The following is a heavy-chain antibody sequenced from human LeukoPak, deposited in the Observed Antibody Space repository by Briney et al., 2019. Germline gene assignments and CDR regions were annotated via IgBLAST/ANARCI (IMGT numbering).Heavy chain of an antibody. V-gene: IGHV3-30-3*01. CDR3: ARDMYDSSGYLFDY. D-gene: IGHD3-22*01. CDR1: GFTFSSYA. CDR2: ISSDGSNK. J-gene: IGHJ4*02. Sequence: GGSLRLSCAASGFTFSSYAMRWVRQAPGKGLEWVAVISSDGSNKYYADSVKGRFTISRDNSKNTLYLQRNSLRAEDTAVYYCARDMYDSSGYLFDYWGQGTLVTVSS.